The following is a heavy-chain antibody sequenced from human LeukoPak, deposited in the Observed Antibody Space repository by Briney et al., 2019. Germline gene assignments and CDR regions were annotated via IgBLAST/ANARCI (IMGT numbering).Heavy chain of an antibody. CDR3: ASSYYYDSSGYYLGAFDI. Sequence: GASVEGSCKASGGTFSSYAISWGGQAPGQGVGWMGRIIPILGIANYAQKFQGRVTITADKSTSTAYMELSSLRSEDTAVYYCASSYYYDSSGYYLGAFDIWGQGTMVTVSS. D-gene: IGHD3-22*01. CDR2: IIPILGIA. J-gene: IGHJ3*02. V-gene: IGHV1-69*04. CDR1: GGTFSSYA.